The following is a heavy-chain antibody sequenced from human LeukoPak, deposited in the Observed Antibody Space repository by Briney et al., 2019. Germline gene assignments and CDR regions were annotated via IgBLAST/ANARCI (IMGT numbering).Heavy chain of an antibody. J-gene: IGHJ4*02. Sequence: SVTVSCKASGCTFSSYAISWVRQAPGQGLEWMGRIIPILGIANYAQKFQGRVTITADKSTSTAYMELSSLRSEDTAVYYCARGAYDSSGPTIDYWGQGTLVTVSS. CDR2: IIPILGIA. D-gene: IGHD3-22*01. CDR1: GCTFSSYA. CDR3: ARGAYDSSGPTIDY. V-gene: IGHV1-69*04.